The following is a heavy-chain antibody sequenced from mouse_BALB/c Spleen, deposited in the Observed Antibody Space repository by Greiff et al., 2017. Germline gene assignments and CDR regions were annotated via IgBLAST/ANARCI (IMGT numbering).Heavy chain of an antibody. J-gene: IGHJ4*01. CDR3: ARVATMITTYAMDY. CDR1: GFTFSSFG. Sequence: DVQLVESGGGLVQPGGSRKLSCAASGFTFSSFGMHWVRQAPEKGLEWVAYISSGSSTIYYADTVKGRFTISRDNPKNTLFLQITSLRSEDTAMYYCARVATMITTYAMDYWGQGTSVTVSS. V-gene: IGHV5-17*02. D-gene: IGHD2-4*01. CDR2: ISSGSSTI.